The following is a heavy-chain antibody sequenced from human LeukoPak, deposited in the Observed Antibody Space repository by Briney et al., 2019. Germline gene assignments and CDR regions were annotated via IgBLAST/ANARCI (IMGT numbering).Heavy chain of an antibody. CDR3: ARAPLRRGYGSGSYYLGY. D-gene: IGHD3-10*01. CDR2: INPNSGGT. J-gene: IGHJ4*02. CDR1: GYTFTGYY. Sequence: ASVKVSCKASGYTFTGYYMHWVRQAPGQGLEWMGWINPNSGGTNYAQKFQGRVTMTRDTSISTAYMELSRLRSDDTAVYYCARAPLRRGYGSGSYYLGYWDQGTLVTVSS. V-gene: IGHV1-2*02.